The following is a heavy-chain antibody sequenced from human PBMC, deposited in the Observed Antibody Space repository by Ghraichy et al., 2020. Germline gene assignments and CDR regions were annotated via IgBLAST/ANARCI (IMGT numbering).Heavy chain of an antibody. Sequence: SETLSLTCTVSGDSVSSENYYWSWIRQPPGKGLEWIGYIYNSGNTNYSPSLKSRVTISLDKSKNQFSLRLSSVTAADTAVFYCARGGYGENFDYWGQGILVTVSS. D-gene: IGHD4/OR15-4a*01. J-gene: IGHJ4*02. V-gene: IGHV4-61*01. CDR2: IYNSGNT. CDR3: ARGGYGENFDY. CDR1: GDSVSSENYY.